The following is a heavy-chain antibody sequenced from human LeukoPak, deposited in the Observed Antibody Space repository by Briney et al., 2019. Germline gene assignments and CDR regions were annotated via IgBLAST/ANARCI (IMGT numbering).Heavy chain of an antibody. D-gene: IGHD6-13*01. CDR1: GFTFSDHH. V-gene: IGHV3-72*01. Sequence: PGGSLRLSCAASGFTFSDHHMDWVRQAPGKGLEWVGRTRKKANGYTTDYAASVKGRFTISRDDSKNSLHLQMNSLKTEDTAVYYCARGAAGEDYWGQGTLVTVSS. J-gene: IGHJ4*02. CDR2: TRKKANGYTT. CDR3: ARGAAGEDY.